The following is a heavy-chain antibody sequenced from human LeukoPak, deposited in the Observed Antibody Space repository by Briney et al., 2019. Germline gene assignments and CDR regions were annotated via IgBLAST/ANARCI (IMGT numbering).Heavy chain of an antibody. J-gene: IGHJ4*02. Sequence: GGSLTLSCVASQFTFSHYGMHWVRQAPGKGLEWVAVIWNDGSNQYYADSVKGRFTISRDNSQNQVYLQMNSLRAEDTAVYYCAKDAQRGFDYSNSLEYWGQGTLVTVSS. D-gene: IGHD4-11*01. CDR1: QFTFSHYG. CDR2: IWNDGSNQ. CDR3: AKDAQRGFDYSNSLEY. V-gene: IGHV3-33*06.